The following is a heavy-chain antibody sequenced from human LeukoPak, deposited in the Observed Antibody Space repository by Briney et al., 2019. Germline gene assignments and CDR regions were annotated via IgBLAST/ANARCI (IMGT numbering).Heavy chain of an antibody. D-gene: IGHD5-12*01. CDR3: AKSVRRGFDY. Sequence: GGSLRLSCAASGFTFSSYSMNWVRQAPGKGLEWVSAISGSGGSTYYADSVKGRFTISRDNSKNTLYLQMNSLRAEDTAVYYCAKSVRRGFDYWGQGTLVTVSS. V-gene: IGHV3-23*01. J-gene: IGHJ4*02. CDR2: ISGSGGST. CDR1: GFTFSSYS.